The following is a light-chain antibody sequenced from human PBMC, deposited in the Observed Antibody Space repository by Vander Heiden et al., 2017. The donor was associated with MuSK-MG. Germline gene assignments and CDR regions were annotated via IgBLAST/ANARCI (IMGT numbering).Light chain of an antibody. Sequence: IQFTQSPPLLYSSVGDRVTISCRARHGISRYLAPYQQKPGIAPKLLLSAASSSQTGIPSRFRGSGSVRDFTLTISSMQPEAFATFYFQQYESYPLTFGPGTKVEIK. CDR3: QQYESYPLT. J-gene: IGKJ3*01. CDR2: AAS. CDR1: HGISRY. V-gene: IGKV1-9*01.